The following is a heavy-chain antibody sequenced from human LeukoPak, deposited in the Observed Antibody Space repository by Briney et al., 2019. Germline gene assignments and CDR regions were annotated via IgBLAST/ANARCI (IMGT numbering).Heavy chain of an antibody. J-gene: IGHJ4*02. CDR3: AKAMQWLVPFDY. V-gene: IGHV3-23*01. D-gene: IGHD6-19*01. CDR2: ISGSGGST. CDR1: GFTFDDYA. Sequence: PGGSLRLSCAASGFTFDDYAMHWVRQAPGKGLEWVSGISGSGGSTYYADSVKGRFTISRDNSKNTLYLQMNSLRAEDTAVYYCAKAMQWLVPFDYWGQGTLVTVSS.